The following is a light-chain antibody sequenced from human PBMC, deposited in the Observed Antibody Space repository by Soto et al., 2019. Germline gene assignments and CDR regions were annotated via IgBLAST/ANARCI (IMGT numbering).Light chain of an antibody. CDR3: QQYLSYPYT. Sequence: ALRMTQSPSSFSASTGDRVTITCRASQGISSYLAWYQQKPGKAPKLLIYAAATLQRGAPSRFSDSGSGTDFTLTISRLQSEDFATYYCQQYLSYPYTFGQGTKLEI. J-gene: IGKJ2*01. V-gene: IGKV1-8*01. CDR2: AAA. CDR1: QGISSY.